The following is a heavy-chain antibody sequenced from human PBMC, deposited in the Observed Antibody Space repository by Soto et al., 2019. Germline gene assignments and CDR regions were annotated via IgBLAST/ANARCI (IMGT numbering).Heavy chain of an antibody. D-gene: IGHD2-21*02. CDR1: GNSFNNW. J-gene: IGHJ6*02. Sequence: PGESLKISCKGLGNSFNNWIGWVRQMPGKGLEWVGIFYPGYSDTRYSPSFQGQVTISADKSISTAYLQWSSLKASDTAMYYCARQAYCGGDCYTYYYYGMDVWGQGTTVTVSS. CDR3: ARQAYCGGDCYTYYYYGMDV. CDR2: FYPGYSDT. V-gene: IGHV5-51*01.